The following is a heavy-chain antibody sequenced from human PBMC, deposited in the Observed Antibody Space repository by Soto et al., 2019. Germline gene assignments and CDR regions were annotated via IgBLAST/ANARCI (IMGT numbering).Heavy chain of an antibody. Sequence: GSLRLSCAASGFTFSSYAMSWVRQAPGKGLEWVSAISGSGGSTYYADSVKGRFTISRDNSKNTLYLQMNSLRAEDTAVYYCAKGRYCSSTSCYYYYGMDVWGQGTTVTVSS. CDR3: AKGRYCSSTSCYYYYGMDV. CDR2: ISGSGGST. J-gene: IGHJ6*02. CDR1: GFTFSSYA. D-gene: IGHD2-2*01. V-gene: IGHV3-23*01.